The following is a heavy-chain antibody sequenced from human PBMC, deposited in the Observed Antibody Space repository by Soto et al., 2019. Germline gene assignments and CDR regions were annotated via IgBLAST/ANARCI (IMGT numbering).Heavy chain of an antibody. CDR2: ISSSGSTI. CDR1: GFTFSDYS. CDR3: ARDYYDSSGEGRSRAFDI. D-gene: IGHD3-22*01. Sequence: QVKLVESGGGLVKPGGSLRLSCAASGFTFSDYSMSWIRQAPGKGLEWVSYISSSGSTIYYADSVKRRFTISRDNAKNSLYLQMNSLRAEDTAVYYCARDYYDSSGEGRSRAFDIWGQGTMVTVSS. V-gene: IGHV3-11*01. J-gene: IGHJ3*02.